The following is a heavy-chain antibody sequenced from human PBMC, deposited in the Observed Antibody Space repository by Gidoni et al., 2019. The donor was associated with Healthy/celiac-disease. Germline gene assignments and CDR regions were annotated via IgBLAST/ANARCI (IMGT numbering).Heavy chain of an antibody. J-gene: IGHJ4*02. CDR3: ARVSDYDSSGYPFDY. D-gene: IGHD3-22*01. Sequence: EVQLVESGGGLVQPGGSLRLSCAASGFTFSSYWMSWVRQAPGKGLEWVAKIKEDGSEKYYVDSGKGRFTISRDNAKNSLYLQRNSRRAEDTAVYYCARVSDYDSSGYPFDYWGQGTLVTVSS. V-gene: IGHV3-7*03. CDR1: GFTFSSYW. CDR2: IKEDGSEK.